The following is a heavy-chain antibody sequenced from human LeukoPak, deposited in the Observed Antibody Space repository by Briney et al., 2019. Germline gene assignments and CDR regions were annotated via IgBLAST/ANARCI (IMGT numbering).Heavy chain of an antibody. Sequence: ASVKVSCKASGYAFTRHYMHWVRQAPGQGLEWMGLINPSGSSTIYAQKFQGRVTITADESTSTAYMELSSLRSEDTAVYYCARDQGYFGSGSYYWGDAFEIWGQGTMVTVSS. D-gene: IGHD3-10*01. J-gene: IGHJ3*02. CDR2: INPSGSST. CDR3: ARDQGYFGSGSYYWGDAFEI. CDR1: GYAFTRHY. V-gene: IGHV1-46*01.